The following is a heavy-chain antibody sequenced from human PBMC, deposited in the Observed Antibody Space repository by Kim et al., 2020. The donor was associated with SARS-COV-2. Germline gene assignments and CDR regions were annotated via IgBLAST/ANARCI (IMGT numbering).Heavy chain of an antibody. V-gene: IGHV4-38-2*02. J-gene: IGHJ4*02. CDR1: GYSISSGYY. Sequence: SETLSLTCTVSGYSISSGYYWGWIRQPPGKGLEWIGSIYHSGSTYYNPSLKSRVTISVDTSKNQFSLKLSSVTAADTAVYYCARGDDYFDYWGQGTLVTV. CDR3: ARGDDYFDY. CDR2: IYHSGST.